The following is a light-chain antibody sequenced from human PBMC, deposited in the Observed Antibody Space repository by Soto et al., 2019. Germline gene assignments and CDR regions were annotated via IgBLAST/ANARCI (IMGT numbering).Light chain of an antibody. J-gene: IGKJ1*01. CDR2: GAS. Sequence: EIVLTQSPGTLSLSPVEIATLSSPALHSVITSYLAWYQPEPGQATRLLIYGASSRATGIPDRGCGSGFGIDISIMISRLEAEDFAVYYCQQFRKCGQGTKGDI. V-gene: IGKV3-20*01. CDR1: HSVITSY. CDR3: QQFRK.